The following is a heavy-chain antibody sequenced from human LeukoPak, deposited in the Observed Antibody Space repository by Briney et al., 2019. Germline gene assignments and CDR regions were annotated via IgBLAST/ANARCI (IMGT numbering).Heavy chain of an antibody. Sequence: ASVKVSCKASGYTFISYAMNWVRQAHGQGLEWMGWINTNTGNPTYAQGFTGRFVFSLDTSVSTAYLQISSLKASDTAMYYCARGNKFLEPYCSSTSCYRAGADDAFDIWGQGTVVTVSS. J-gene: IGHJ3*02. V-gene: IGHV7-4-1*02. CDR2: INTNTGNP. D-gene: IGHD2-2*02. CDR3: ARGNKFLEPYCSSTSCYRAGADDAFDI. CDR1: GYTFISYA.